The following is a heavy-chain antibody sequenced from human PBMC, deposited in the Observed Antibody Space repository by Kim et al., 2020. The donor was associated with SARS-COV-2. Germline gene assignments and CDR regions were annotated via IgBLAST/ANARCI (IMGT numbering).Heavy chain of an antibody. V-gene: IGHV1-24*01. CDR3: ATGTPLKDIVVVPAAMLYYYGMDV. J-gene: IGHJ6*02. CDR1: GYTLTELS. Sequence: ASVKVSCKVSGYTLTELSMHWVRQAPGKGLEWMGGFDPEDGETIYAQKFQGRVTMTEDTSTDTAYMELSSLRSENTAVYYCATGTPLKDIVVVPAAMLYYYGMDVWGQGTTVTDSS. CDR2: FDPEDGET. D-gene: IGHD2-2*01.